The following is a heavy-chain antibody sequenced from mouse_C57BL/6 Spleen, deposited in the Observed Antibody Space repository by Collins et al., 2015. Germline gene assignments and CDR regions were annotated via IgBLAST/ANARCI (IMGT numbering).Heavy chain of an antibody. V-gene: IGHV1S34*01. Sequence: LVKTGASVKISCKASGYSFTGYYMHWVKQSHGKSLEWIGYISCYNGATSYNQKFKGKATFTVDTSSSTAYMQFNSLTSEDSAVYYCARGGMITTNAMDYWGQGTSVTVSS. CDR2: ISCYNGAT. J-gene: IGHJ4*01. CDR1: GYSFTGYY. CDR3: ARGGMITTNAMDY. D-gene: IGHD2-4*01.